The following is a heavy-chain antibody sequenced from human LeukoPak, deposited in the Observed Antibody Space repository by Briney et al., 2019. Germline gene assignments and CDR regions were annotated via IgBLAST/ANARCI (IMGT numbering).Heavy chain of an antibody. CDR2: ISGSGDST. J-gene: IGHJ4*02. CDR3: AKTRPLDSSSWSHGDY. D-gene: IGHD6-13*01. CDR1: GFTFSSYA. V-gene: IGHV3-23*01. Sequence: GGSPRLSCAASGFTFSSYAMSWVRQAPGKGLEWVSAISGSGDSTYYGDSVKGRFTISRDNSKNTLYLQMNSLRAEDTAVYYCAKTRPLDSSSWSHGDYWGQGTLVTVSS.